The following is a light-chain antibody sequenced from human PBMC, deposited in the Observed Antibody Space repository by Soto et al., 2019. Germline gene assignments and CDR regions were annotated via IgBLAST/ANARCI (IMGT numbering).Light chain of an antibody. J-gene: IGKJ2*01. Sequence: DIQMTQSPSTLSASVGDRVTITFRACQSISSWLAWYQQKPGKAPKLLIYKASSLESGVPSRFSGSGSGTEFTLTISSLQPDDFATYYCHQYNSYPLTFGQGTKLEI. CDR1: QSISSW. CDR2: KAS. V-gene: IGKV1-5*03. CDR3: HQYNSYPLT.